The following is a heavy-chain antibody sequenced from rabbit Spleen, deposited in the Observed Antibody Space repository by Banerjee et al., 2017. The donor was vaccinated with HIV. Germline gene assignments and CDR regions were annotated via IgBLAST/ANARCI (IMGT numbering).Heavy chain of an antibody. Sequence: QEQLEESAGGLVQPGGSLTLTCKGSGVSLNDKDVMCWVRQAPGKGLEWISCIAGSSSGFTYSATWAKGRFTCSKTSSTTVTLQMTSLTVADTATYFCAMDTGSSFSSYGMDLWGQGTLVTVS. V-gene: IGHV1S45*01. J-gene: IGHJ6*01. D-gene: IGHD8-1*01. CDR2: IAGSSSGFT. CDR3: AMDTGSSFSSYGMDL. CDR1: GVSLNDKDV.